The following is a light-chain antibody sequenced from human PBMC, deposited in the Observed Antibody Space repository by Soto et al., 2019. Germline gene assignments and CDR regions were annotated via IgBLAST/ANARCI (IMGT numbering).Light chain of an antibody. CDR2: GAS. V-gene: IGKV3D-15*01. CDR1: QSVGSS. J-gene: IGKJ2*01. CDR3: QQYSNRYT. Sequence: EIVMTQSPVTLSVSPGERATLSCRASQSVGSSLAWYQHKPGQAPRLLIYGASIRATGIPGRFSGSGSGTEFTLTISSLQSEDFAAYYCQQYSNRYTFGQGTKLEIK.